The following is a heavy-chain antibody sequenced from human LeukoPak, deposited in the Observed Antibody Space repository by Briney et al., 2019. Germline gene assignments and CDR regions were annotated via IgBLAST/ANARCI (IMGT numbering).Heavy chain of an antibody. V-gene: IGHV1-69*05. Sequence: ASVKVSCKASGGTFSSYAISWVQQAPGQGLEWMGRIIPIFGTANYAQKFQGRVTITTDESTSTAYMELSSLRSEDTAVYYCARLSGFGAFRYYYMDVWGKGTTVTVSS. D-gene: IGHD3-3*01. CDR1: GGTFSSYA. CDR3: ARLSGFGAFRYYYMDV. CDR2: IIPIFGTA. J-gene: IGHJ6*03.